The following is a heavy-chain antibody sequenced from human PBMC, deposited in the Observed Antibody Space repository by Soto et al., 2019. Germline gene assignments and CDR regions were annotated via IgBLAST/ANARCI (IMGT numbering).Heavy chain of an antibody. J-gene: IGHJ6*03. Sequence: SETLSLTFAVYGGSFSGYYWSWIRQPPGKGLEWIGEINHSGSTNYNPSLKSRVTISVDTSKNQFSLKLSSVTAADTAVYYCARASYDFWSRYYYMDVWGKGTTVTVSS. V-gene: IGHV4-34*01. CDR2: INHSGST. D-gene: IGHD3-3*01. CDR1: GGSFSGYY. CDR3: ARASYDFWSRYYYMDV.